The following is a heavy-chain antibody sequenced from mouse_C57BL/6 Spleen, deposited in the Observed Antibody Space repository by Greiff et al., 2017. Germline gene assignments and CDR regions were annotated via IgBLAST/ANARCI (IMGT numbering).Heavy chain of an antibody. Sequence: EVKLQQSGAELVRPGASVKLSCTASGFNIKDDYMHWVKQRPEQGLEWIGWIDPENGDTEYASKFQGKATITADTSSNTAYLQLSSLTSEDTAVYYCTTTYGSSYVFDVWGTGTTVTVSS. CDR2: IDPENGDT. J-gene: IGHJ1*03. V-gene: IGHV14-4*01. D-gene: IGHD1-1*01. CDR1: GFNIKDDY. CDR3: TTTYGSSYVFDV.